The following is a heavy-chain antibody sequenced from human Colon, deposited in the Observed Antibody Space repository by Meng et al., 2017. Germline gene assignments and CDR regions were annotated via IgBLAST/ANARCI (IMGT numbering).Heavy chain of an antibody. CDR3: VRSSAWVRTGFDP. V-gene: IGHV4-39*05. CDR2: IGHSGFT. CDR1: GGSISTSGYY. J-gene: IGHJ5*02. D-gene: IGHD3-22*01. Sequence: QLQLQESGLGLVKPPVAPSLTCSVSGGSISTSGYYWGWIRQPPGKGLEWIGSIGHSGFTYYTPSVKSRVTVSIDTSKSQFSLKLTSVTAADTAVYFCVRSSAWVRTGFDPWGQGTLVTVSS.